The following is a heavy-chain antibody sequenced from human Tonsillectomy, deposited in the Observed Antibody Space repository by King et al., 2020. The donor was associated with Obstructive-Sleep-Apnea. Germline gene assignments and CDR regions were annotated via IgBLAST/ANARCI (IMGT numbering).Heavy chain of an antibody. V-gene: IGHV1-24*01. CDR3: ATHSPLERSHWEYYFDY. D-gene: IGHD1-26*01. Sequence: VQLVESGAEVRKPGASVKVSCKVSGYTLTELSMHWVRQAPGKGLEWMGSFDPEDGETIFAQKFQGRVAMTEDTSTDTAYMELSSLRSEDTAVYYCATHSPLERSHWEYYFDYWGQGTLVTVSS. J-gene: IGHJ4*02. CDR2: FDPEDGET. CDR1: GYTLTELS.